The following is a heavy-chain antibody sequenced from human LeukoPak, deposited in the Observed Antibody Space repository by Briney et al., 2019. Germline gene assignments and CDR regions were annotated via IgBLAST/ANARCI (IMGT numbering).Heavy chain of an antibody. CDR3: ARTVDTAMVSRWDAFDI. V-gene: IGHV1-3*01. J-gene: IGHJ3*02. D-gene: IGHD5-18*01. Sequence: ASVKVSCKASGYTFTSYAMHWVRQAPGQRLEWMGWINAGNGNTKYSQKFLGRVTITRDTSASTAYMELSSLRSEDTAVYYCARTVDTAMVSRWDAFDIWGQGTMVTVSS. CDR2: INAGNGNT. CDR1: GYTFTSYA.